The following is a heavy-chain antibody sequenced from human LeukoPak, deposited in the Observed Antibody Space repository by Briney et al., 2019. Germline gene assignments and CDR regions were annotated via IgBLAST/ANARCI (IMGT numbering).Heavy chain of an antibody. CDR3: AGGGNPRFFGSGSFFSPRNWFDP. D-gene: IGHD3-10*01. V-gene: IGHV3-7*01. Sequence: GGSLRLSCAASGFTFSSYWMSWVRQGPGKGLEWVANIKQDGSEKYYVDSVKGRFTISRDNAKNSLSLQMNSLGADDTAVYYCAGGGNPRFFGSGSFFSPRNWFDPWGQGTLVTVSS. J-gene: IGHJ5*02. CDR1: GFTFSSYW. CDR2: IKQDGSEK.